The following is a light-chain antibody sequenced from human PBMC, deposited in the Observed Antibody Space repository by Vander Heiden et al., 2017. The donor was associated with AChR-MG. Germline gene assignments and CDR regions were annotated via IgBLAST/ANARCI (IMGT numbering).Light chain of an antibody. CDR2: GNR. Sequence: QSVLTQPPSVSGAPGQRVTISCTGSSSNIGAGYDVDCYEQLPGPAPNLLIYGNRTRPSGVPDRCSGSKSGTPASLAITGLQAEDEADYYCQSYDSSLSGSVFGGGTKLTVL. CDR1: SSNIGAGYD. J-gene: IGLJ2*01. CDR3: QSYDSSLSGSV. V-gene: IGLV1-40*01.